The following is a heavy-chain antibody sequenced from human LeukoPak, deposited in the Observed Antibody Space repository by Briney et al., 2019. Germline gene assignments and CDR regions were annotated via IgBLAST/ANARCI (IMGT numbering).Heavy chain of an antibody. CDR1: GGSVSSGSYY. J-gene: IGHJ2*01. D-gene: IGHD1-14*01. V-gene: IGHV4-61*01. CDR2: VYYHGGT. Sequence: PSETLSLTCTVSGGSVSSGSYYWSWIRQPPGKGLEWIGYVYYHGGTNYNPSLKSRVTISVDTSKNQFSLKLTSVTAADTAAYYCARRVGTRDWYFDLWGRGTLVTVSS. CDR3: ARRVGTRDWYFDL.